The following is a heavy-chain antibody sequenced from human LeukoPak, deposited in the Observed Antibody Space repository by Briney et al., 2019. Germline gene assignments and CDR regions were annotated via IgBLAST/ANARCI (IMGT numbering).Heavy chain of an antibody. J-gene: IGHJ5*02. CDR1: EGSLSGYF. D-gene: IGHD3-10*01. CDR3: ARAVLELLWFGELDRNWFDP. V-gene: IGHV4-34*01. Sequence: SETLSLTCAVYEGSLSGYFWSWIRQPPGKGLEWIGEISIAGEINYNPSLRSRATISVDRSKNQFSLKLTSVTAADTAVYYCARAVLELLWFGELDRNWFDPWGQGTLVTVSS. CDR2: ISIAGEI.